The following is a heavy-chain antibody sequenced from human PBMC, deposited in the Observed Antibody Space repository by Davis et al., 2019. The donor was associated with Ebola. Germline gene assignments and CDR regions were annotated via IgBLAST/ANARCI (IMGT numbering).Heavy chain of an antibody. CDR2: INPNDGRT. D-gene: IGHD3-10*01. V-gene: IGHV1-2*02. CDR1: GYTFTNYY. J-gene: IGHJ4*02. Sequence: ASVKVSCKASGYTFTNYYMHWVRQAPGQGLEWMGMINPNDGRTIYAQKFQGRVTMTRDTSISTAYMELSRLTSDDTAVYYCARLSFGEVGFDFWGQGTLVTVSS. CDR3: ARLSFGEVGFDF.